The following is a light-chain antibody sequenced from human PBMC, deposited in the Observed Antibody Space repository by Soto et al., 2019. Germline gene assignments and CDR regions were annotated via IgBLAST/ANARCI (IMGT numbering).Light chain of an antibody. CDR1: SSDVGGYNY. CDR2: EVS. J-gene: IGLJ2*01. V-gene: IGLV2-8*01. Sequence: QSALTQPPSASGSPGQSVTISCTGTSSDVGGYNYVSWYQQHPGKSPKRMIYEVSKRPSGVPDRFSGSKSGNTASLTGSGIQAEDEADYYCSAYAGSNSVVFGGGTKLTVL. CDR3: SAYAGSNSVV.